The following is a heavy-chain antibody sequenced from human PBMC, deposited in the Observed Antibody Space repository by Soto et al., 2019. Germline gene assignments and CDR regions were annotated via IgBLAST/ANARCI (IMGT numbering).Heavy chain of an antibody. CDR3: ARGGGSGRLYAFDI. D-gene: IGHD3-10*01. V-gene: IGHV6-1*01. CDR1: GDSVSSNSAA. Sequence: PSQTLSLTCAISGDSVSSNSAAWNWIRQSPSRDLEWLGRTYYRSKWYNDYAVSVKSRITINPDTSKNQFSLQLNSVTPEDTAVYHCARGGGSGRLYAFDIWGQGTMVTVSS. J-gene: IGHJ3*02. CDR2: TYYRSKWYN.